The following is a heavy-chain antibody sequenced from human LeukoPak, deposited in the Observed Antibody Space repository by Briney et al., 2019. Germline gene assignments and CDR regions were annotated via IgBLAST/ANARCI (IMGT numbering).Heavy chain of an antibody. CDR1: GGSFSGYY. Sequence: PSETLSLTCAVYGGSFSGYYWSWIRQPPGKGLEWIGEINHSGSTNYNPSLKSRVTISVDTSKNQFSLKLSSVTAADTAVYYCARGRDVVYYYYYMDVWGKGTTVTVSS. J-gene: IGHJ6*03. CDR2: INHSGST. V-gene: IGHV4-34*01. D-gene: IGHD2-2*01. CDR3: ARGRDVVYYYYYMDV.